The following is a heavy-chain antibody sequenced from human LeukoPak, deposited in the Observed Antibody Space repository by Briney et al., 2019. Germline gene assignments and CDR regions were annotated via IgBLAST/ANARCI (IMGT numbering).Heavy chain of an antibody. CDR1: GYSFTGYY. V-gene: IGHV1-2*02. Sequence: AASVKVSCKASGYSFTGYYMHWVRQAPGQGLEWMGWINPNSGDTHYSQKFQGRVTMTRDTSISTAYMGVSRLRSDDTAVYYCAREKDTAVVNELDYWGQGTLFTVSS. D-gene: IGHD5-18*01. CDR2: INPNSGDT. CDR3: AREKDTAVVNELDY. J-gene: IGHJ4*02.